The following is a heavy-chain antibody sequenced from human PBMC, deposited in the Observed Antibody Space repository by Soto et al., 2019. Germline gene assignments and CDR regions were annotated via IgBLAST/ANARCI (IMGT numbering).Heavy chain of an antibody. J-gene: IGHJ6*02. D-gene: IGHD3-22*01. Sequence: GGSLRLSCAASGFTVSSNYMSWVRQAPGKGLEWVSVIYSGGSTYYADSVKGRFTISRDNSKNTLYLQMNSLIADDTAVYYCARELFPDSSGYYYYYYYYGMDVWGQGTTVTVSS. CDR3: ARELFPDSSGYYYYYYYYGMDV. CDR2: IYSGGST. CDR1: GFTVSSNY. V-gene: IGHV3-66*01.